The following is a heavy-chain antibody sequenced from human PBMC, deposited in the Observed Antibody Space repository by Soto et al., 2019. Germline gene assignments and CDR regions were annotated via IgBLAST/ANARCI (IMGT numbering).Heavy chain of an antibody. D-gene: IGHD2-15*01. CDR1: GFTVSSHY. CDR2: IQSGGST. Sequence: EVQLVESGGDLVQPGGSLRLSCAASGFTVSSHYMNWVRQAPGKGLEWVSLIQSGGSTFYADSVKGRFTISRDNSKNTLFLQMNSLRVEVTARYYCSMDDVYGSGGRCYWVPIDAWGRGTTVTVSS. J-gene: IGHJ6*02. CDR3: SMDDVYGSGGRCYWVPIDA. V-gene: IGHV3-66*01.